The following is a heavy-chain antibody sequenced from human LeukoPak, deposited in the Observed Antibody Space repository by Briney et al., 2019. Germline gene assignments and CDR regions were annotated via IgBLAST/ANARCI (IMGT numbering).Heavy chain of an antibody. CDR3: AKDRPEFFGGEVDY. Sequence: GGSLRLSCTASGFTVSNSYMSWVRQAPGKGLEWVSAISGSGGSTYYADSVKGRFTISRDNSKNTLYLQMNSLRAEDTAVYYCAKDRPEFFGGEVDYWGQGTLVTVSS. J-gene: IGHJ4*02. V-gene: IGHV3-23*01. D-gene: IGHD2-21*01. CDR2: ISGSGGST. CDR1: GFTVSNSY.